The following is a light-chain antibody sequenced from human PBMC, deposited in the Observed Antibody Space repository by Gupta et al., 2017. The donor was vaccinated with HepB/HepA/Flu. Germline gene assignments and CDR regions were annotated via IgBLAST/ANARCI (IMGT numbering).Light chain of an antibody. CDR1: ISNIGGNY. Sequence: QSVVTQPPSASGTPGPRVTISCSGSISNIGGNYVYWYQQLPGTAPKLLIYMNNKRRSGVPDRFTGSKDDTAASMALSGRRSEDEADYYCAAWDDSRSGWVFGGGTKLTVL. J-gene: IGLJ3*02. CDR3: AAWDDSRSGWV. CDR2: MNN. V-gene: IGLV1-47*01.